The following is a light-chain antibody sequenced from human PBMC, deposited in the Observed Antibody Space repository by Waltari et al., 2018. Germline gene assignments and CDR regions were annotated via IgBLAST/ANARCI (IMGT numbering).Light chain of an antibody. Sequence: DXXXTXSPDSXAVSXGERATINCKSSQSLFYISNNKIFLSWYQQVPGRPPKLRLYWASTRACGVPDRFSGSGSGTXFTLTISSLQXXXVATXXXXXYYSSPWTXGQGT. CDR3: XXYYSSPWT. CDR2: WAS. CDR1: QSLFYISNNKIF. J-gene: IGKJ1*01. V-gene: IGKV4-1*01.